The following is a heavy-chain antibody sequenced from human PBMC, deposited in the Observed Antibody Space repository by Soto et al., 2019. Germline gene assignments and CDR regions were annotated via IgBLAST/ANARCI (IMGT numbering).Heavy chain of an antibody. D-gene: IGHD3-16*01. J-gene: IGHJ6*02. CDR3: ARVWGVEMATTYGMDV. CDR2: INHSGST. CDR1: GGSFSGYY. V-gene: IGHV4-34*01. Sequence: TSETLSLTCAVYGGSFSGYYWSWIRQPPGKGLEWIGEINHSGSTNYNPSLKSRVTISVDTSKNQFSLKLSSVTAADTAVYYCARVWGVEMATTYGMDVWGQGTTVTVSS.